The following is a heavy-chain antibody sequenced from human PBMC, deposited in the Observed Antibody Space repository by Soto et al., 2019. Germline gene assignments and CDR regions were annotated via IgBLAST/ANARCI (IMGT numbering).Heavy chain of an antibody. Sequence: QVQLQESGPGLVKPSQTLSLTCTVSGGSISSGDYYWSWIRQPPGKGLEWIGYIYYSGSTYYNLSLKSRVTISVDTSKNQFSLKLSSVTAADTAVYYCARGSGYDWGHFDYWGQGTLVTVSS. V-gene: IGHV4-30-4*01. CDR2: IYYSGST. CDR1: GGSISSGDYY. D-gene: IGHD5-12*01. J-gene: IGHJ4*02. CDR3: ARGSGYDWGHFDY.